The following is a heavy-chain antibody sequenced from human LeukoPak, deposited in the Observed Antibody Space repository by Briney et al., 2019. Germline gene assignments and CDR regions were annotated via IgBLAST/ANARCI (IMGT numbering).Heavy chain of an antibody. CDR1: GFTFDNFA. D-gene: IGHD6-13*01. CDR2: VSGICVNT. V-gene: IGHV3-43*02. Sequence: GGSLRLSCAASGFTFDNFAMHWVRHTPGKGIEWVSLVSGICVNTYYADSVKGRFTISRDNSKNSLYLQMNSLRTEDTALYFCTKDSSSLWYFDFWGQGALVTVSS. CDR3: TKDSSSLWYFDF. J-gene: IGHJ4*02.